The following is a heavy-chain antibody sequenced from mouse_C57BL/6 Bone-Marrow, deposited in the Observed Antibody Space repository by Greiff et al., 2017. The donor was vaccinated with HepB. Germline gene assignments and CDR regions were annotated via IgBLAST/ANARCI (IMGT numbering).Heavy chain of an antibody. CDR2: IDPENGDT. CDR1: GFNIKDDY. CDR3: TSITTVVAPLDY. D-gene: IGHD1-1*01. V-gene: IGHV14-4*01. J-gene: IGHJ2*01. Sequence: DVKLVESGAELVRPGASVKLSCTASGFNIKDDYMHWVKQRPEQGLEWIGWIDPENGDTEYASKFQGKATITADTSSNTAYLQLSSLTSEDTAVYYCTSITTVVAPLDYWGQGTTLTVSS.